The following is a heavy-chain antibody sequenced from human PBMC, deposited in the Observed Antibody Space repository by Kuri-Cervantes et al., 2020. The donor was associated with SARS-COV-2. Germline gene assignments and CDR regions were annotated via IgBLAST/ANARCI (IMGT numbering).Heavy chain of an antibody. CDR2: IYHSGST. CDR1: GYSISSGYY. J-gene: IGHJ6*02. CDR3: ARAIGGYSYGVGYGMDV. Sequence: SETLSLTCAVSGYSISSGYYWGWIRQPPGKGLEWIGSIYHSGSTYYNPSLKSRVTISVDTSKNQFSLKLSSVTAADTAVYYCARAIGGYSYGVGYGMDVWGQGTTVTVSS. V-gene: IGHV4-38-2*01. D-gene: IGHD5-18*01.